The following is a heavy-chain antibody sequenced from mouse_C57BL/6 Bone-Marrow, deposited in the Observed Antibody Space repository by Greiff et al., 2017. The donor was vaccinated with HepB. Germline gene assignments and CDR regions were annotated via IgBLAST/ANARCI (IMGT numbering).Heavy chain of an antibody. CDR3: ARRVTGAWFAY. CDR2: IDPSDSYT. J-gene: IGHJ3*01. D-gene: IGHD4-1*01. CDR1: GYTFTSYW. V-gene: IGHV1-69*01. Sequence: QVQLQQPGAELVMPGASVKLSCKASGYTFTSYWMHWVKQRPGQGLEWIGEIDPSDSYTNYNQKFKGKSTLTVDKSSSTAYMQLSSLTSEDSAVYYCARRVTGAWFAYWGQGTLVTVSA.